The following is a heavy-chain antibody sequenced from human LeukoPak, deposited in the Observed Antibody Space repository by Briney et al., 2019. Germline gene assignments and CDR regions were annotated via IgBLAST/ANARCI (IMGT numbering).Heavy chain of an antibody. CDR1: GYTFTGYY. V-gene: IGHV1-2*02. CDR2: INPNSGDT. Sequence: ASVKVSCKASGYTFTGYYIHWVRQAPGQGLEWMGWINPNSGDTNYAQKFQGRVTMTRDTSINTVYMELSRLRSDDTAVFYCARDYQAGGDYWGQGALVTVSS. CDR3: ARDYQAGGDY. D-gene: IGHD3-16*01. J-gene: IGHJ4*02.